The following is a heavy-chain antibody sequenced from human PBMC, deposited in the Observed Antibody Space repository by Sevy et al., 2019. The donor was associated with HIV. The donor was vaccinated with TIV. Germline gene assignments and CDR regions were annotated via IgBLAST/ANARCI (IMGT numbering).Heavy chain of an antibody. V-gene: IGHV3-23*01. D-gene: IGHD1-26*01. CDR2: ITGSGGST. CDR1: GFTFSSSA. CDR3: AKREGATYYYYNGMDV. J-gene: IGHJ6*02. Sequence: GGSLRLSCAASGFTFSSSAMSWVRQAPGKGLEWVSGITGSGGSTYYADSVKGRFTISRDNSKNTLYLQMNSLRAEDTAVYYCAKREGATYYYYNGMDVWGQGTTVTVSS.